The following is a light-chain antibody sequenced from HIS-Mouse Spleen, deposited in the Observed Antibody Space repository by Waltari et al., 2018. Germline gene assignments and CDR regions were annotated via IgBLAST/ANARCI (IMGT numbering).Light chain of an antibody. CDR3: SSYTSSSTYV. V-gene: IGLV2-14*01. CDR2: EVS. CDR1: SSDVGGYNY. Sequence: QSALTQPASVSGSPGQSITISCTGTSSDVGGYNYVSWYQQHTCKAPKLMIYEVSNRPSGASSRFSGSKAGNTASLTISGLQAEDEADYYCSSYTSSSTYVFGTGTKVTVL. J-gene: IGLJ1*01.